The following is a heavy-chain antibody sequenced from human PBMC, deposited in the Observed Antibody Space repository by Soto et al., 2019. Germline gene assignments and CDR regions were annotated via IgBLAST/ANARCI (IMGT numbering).Heavy chain of an antibody. J-gene: IGHJ1*01. CDR2: ISYDGSNK. D-gene: IGHD3-3*01. CDR1: GFTFSSYG. V-gene: IGHV3-30*18. CDR3: AKEGDDLWRGAI. Sequence: QVQLVESGGGVVQPGRSLRLSCAASGFTFSSYGMHWVRQAPGKGLEWEAVISYDGSNKYYADSVKGRFTISRDNSKNPLYLQMTSLRAEDTAVYYCAKEGDDLWRGAIWGQATLVTVSS.